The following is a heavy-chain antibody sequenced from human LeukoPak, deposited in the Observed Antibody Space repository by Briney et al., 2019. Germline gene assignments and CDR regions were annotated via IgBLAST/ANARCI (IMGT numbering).Heavy chain of an antibody. V-gene: IGHV4-34*01. Sequence: PSETLSLTRAVYGGSFSGYYWSWIRQPPGKGLEWIGEINHSGSTNYNPSLKSRVTISVDTSKNQFSLKLSSVTAADTAVYYCARARSGWYVAYFDYWGQGTLVTVSS. CDR3: ARARSGWYVAYFDY. CDR1: GGSFSGYY. D-gene: IGHD6-19*01. J-gene: IGHJ4*02. CDR2: INHSGST.